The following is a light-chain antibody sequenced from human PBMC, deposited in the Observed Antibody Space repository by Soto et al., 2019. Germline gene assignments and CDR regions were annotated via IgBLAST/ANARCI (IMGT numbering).Light chain of an antibody. Sequence: VFTQSPGTLSSYPGESVTLSCRASQIVSSNYLAWYQQKSGQAPRLLIFGASNRATGIPDRFSGSGSGIDFTLTISGLEPEDFAVYYCQQYSGSVLTFGGGTKVDIK. CDR3: QQYSGSVLT. V-gene: IGKV3-20*01. CDR1: QIVSSNY. J-gene: IGKJ4*01. CDR2: GAS.